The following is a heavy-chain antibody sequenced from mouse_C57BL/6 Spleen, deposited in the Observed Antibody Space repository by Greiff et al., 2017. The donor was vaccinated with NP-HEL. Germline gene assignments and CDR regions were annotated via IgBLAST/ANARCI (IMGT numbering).Heavy chain of an antibody. Sequence: VQLQQSGAELVRPGASVTLSCKASGYTFTDYDMHWVKQTPVHGLEWIGAIDPETGGTAYNQKFKGKAILTADKSSSTAYMELRSLTSEDSAVYYCTPHYGSSWGTGTTVTVSS. D-gene: IGHD1-1*01. CDR1: GYTFTDYD. J-gene: IGHJ1*03. CDR3: TPHYGSS. V-gene: IGHV1-15*01. CDR2: IDPETGGT.